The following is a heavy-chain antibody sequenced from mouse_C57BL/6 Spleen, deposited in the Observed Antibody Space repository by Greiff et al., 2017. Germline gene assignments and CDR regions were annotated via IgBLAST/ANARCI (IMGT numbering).Heavy chain of an antibody. CDR1: GFNITNTY. Sequence: EVNVVESVAELVRPGASVKLSCTASGFNITNTYMHWVKQRPEQGLEWIGRIDPANGNTKYAPKFQGKATITADTSSNTAYLQLSSLTSEDTAIYYCAREELPLYDAMDYWGQGTSVTVSA. J-gene: IGHJ4*01. D-gene: IGHD2-1*01. CDR3: AREELPLYDAMDY. V-gene: IGHV14-3*01. CDR2: IDPANGNT.